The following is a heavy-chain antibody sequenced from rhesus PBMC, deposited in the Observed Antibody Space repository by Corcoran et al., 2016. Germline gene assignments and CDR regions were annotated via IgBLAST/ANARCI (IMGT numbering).Heavy chain of an antibody. J-gene: IGHJ4*01. CDR3: ARELGTVAFDC. V-gene: IGHV4-165*01. Sequence: QVQLQESGPGLATPSETLSLTCAVSGGSFSGYYWGWIRQPPGKGLVGIGFSSGSRGSTDYHPSLKRRFTISTDTSKNQFSLRLSSVTAEDTAVYYCARELGTVAFDCWGQGVLVTVSS. CDR1: GGSFSGYY. D-gene: IGHD5-24*01. CDR2: SSGSRGST.